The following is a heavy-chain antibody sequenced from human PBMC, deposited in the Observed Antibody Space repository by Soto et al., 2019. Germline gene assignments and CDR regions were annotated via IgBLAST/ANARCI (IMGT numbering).Heavy chain of an antibody. V-gene: IGHV3-23*01. Sequence: GGSLRLSCVASEFTFSSYAMSWVRQAPGKGLEWVSAISGSGKSTYYADSVKGRFAVSRDNSMSTLYLQMNSLRDEDTAVYYCAKVPTGEMATVFQAFDIWGQGTMVTVSS. CDR1: EFTFSSYA. CDR2: ISGSGKST. J-gene: IGHJ3*02. D-gene: IGHD4-4*01. CDR3: AKVPTGEMATVFQAFDI.